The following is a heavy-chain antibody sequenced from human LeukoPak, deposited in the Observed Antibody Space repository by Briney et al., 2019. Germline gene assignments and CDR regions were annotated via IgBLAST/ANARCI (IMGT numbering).Heavy chain of an antibody. CDR1: GYSFTAFY. J-gene: IGHJ4*02. V-gene: IGHV1-2*02. CDR3: ARDGVVRGVIIY. CDR2: IHPRRGDT. D-gene: IGHD3-10*01. Sequence: ASVKVSCKTSGYSFTAFYIHWVRQAPGQGLEWMGWIHPRRGDTNYAQKFQGRVTMTRDTSINTAYMELSRLRSDDTAVYYCARDGVVRGVIIYWGQGTLVTVSS.